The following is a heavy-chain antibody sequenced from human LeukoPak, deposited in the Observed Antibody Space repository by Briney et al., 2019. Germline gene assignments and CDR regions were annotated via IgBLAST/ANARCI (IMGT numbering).Heavy chain of an antibody. D-gene: IGHD1-26*01. J-gene: IGHJ4*02. Sequence: SETLSLTCGVSGGSISSTNWWSWVRQPPGQGLEWIGEISLTGRTNYNPSLNGRVTMSLDESRNQLSLNLTSVTAADTAIYYCSRESGAFCPSGYWGQGTLVIVPP. CDR2: ISLTGRT. CDR3: SRESGAFCPSGY. V-gene: IGHV4-4*02. CDR1: GGSISSTNW.